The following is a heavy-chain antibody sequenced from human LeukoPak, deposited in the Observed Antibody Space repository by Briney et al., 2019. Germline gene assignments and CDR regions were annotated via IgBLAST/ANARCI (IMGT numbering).Heavy chain of an antibody. V-gene: IGHV3-74*01. J-gene: IGHJ3*02. CDR3: ARGSDIVVTGDAFDI. CDR2: INTDGSST. Sequence: PGRSLRLSCAASGFTFSSYWMHWVRQAPGKGLVWVSRINTDGSSTSYADSVKGRFTISRDNAKNTLYLQMNSLRAEDTAVYYCARGSDIVVTGDAFDIWGQGTMVTVSS. D-gene: IGHD2-15*01. CDR1: GFTFSSYW.